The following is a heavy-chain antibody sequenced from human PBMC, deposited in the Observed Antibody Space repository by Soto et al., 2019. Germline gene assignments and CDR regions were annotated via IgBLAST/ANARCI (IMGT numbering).Heavy chain of an antibody. CDR1: GGSISSGNYY. J-gene: IGHJ1*01. D-gene: IGHD1-26*01. Sequence: SETLSLTCTVSGGSISSGNYYWSWIRQPPGKGLEWIGYISYSGSTNYNPSLKSRVTISVNTSKNQFSLKLSSVTAADTALYYCANWYSGSPPYFLHWGQGTLVTVSS. CDR3: ANWYSGSPPYFLH. CDR2: ISYSGST. V-gene: IGHV4-61*01.